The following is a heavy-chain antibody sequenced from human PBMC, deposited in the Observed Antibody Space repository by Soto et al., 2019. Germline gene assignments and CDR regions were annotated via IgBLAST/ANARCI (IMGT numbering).Heavy chain of an antibody. V-gene: IGHV3-66*01. Sequence: EVQLVESGGGLVQPGGSLRLSCAASGFTVSSNYMSWVRQAPGKGLEWVSVIYSGGSTYYADSVKGRFTISRDNSKNTLYLKMNSQRAEDTAVYYCASEIYSSSDLFNYYYYDMDVWGEGTTVTVSS. CDR3: ASEIYSSSDLFNYYYYDMDV. CDR1: GFTVSSNY. J-gene: IGHJ6*03. D-gene: IGHD6-6*01. CDR2: IYSGGST.